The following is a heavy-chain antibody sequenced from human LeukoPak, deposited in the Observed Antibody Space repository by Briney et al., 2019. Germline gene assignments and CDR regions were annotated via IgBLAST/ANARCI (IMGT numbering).Heavy chain of an antibody. Sequence: PGGSLRLSCVASGFSFNDAWMAWVRQAPGKGLEWVGRIKSNPDGGTTDYVAPVKGRFTISRDDSKNMLYLQMNSLRSEDTAVYYCATVGYAVVGFDYWGQGTLVTVSS. CDR1: GFSFNDAW. CDR3: ATVGYAVVGFDY. V-gene: IGHV3-15*01. D-gene: IGHD2-15*01. CDR2: IKSNPDGGTT. J-gene: IGHJ4*02.